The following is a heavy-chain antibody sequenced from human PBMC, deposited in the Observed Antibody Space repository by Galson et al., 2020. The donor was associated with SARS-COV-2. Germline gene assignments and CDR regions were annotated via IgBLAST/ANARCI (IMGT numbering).Heavy chain of an antibody. J-gene: IGHJ4*02. CDR1: GFSFSSYS. V-gene: IGHV3-48*02. Sequence: GGSLRLSCTASGFSFSSYSFSWVRQAPGKGLEWVSHISSSSTTIYYADSVKGRFTISRDNAKKSLYLQMDSLSDADTAVYYCARDCSGGNCYQEIYYFDYWGQETLVTVSS. CDR3: ARDCSGGNCYQEIYYFDY. CDR2: ISSSSTTI. D-gene: IGHD2-15*01.